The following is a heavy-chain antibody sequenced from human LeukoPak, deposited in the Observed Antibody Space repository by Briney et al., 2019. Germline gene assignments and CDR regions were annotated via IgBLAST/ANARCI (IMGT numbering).Heavy chain of an antibody. J-gene: IGHJ6*04. CDR3: VSNEIGYYVMDV. Sequence: SETLSLTCTVSGGSISSSNYYWGWIRQPPGKGLEWIGYIYYSGSTNYNPSLKSRVTISVDTSKNQFSLKLSSVTAADTAVYYCVSNEIGYYVMDVWGKGTTVTVSS. D-gene: IGHD3-10*02. CDR1: GGSISSSNYY. CDR2: IYYSGST. V-gene: IGHV4-61*05.